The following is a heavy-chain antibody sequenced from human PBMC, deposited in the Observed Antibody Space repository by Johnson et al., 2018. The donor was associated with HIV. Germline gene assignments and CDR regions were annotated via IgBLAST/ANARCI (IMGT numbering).Heavy chain of an antibody. CDR3: ARDTYSSDACDI. CDR1: GFTFDDYG. D-gene: IGHD4-11*01. Sequence: VQLVESGGRVVRPGGSLRLSCVASGFTFDDYGMSWVRQAPGTGLEWVSGIHWTGGSTGYAASVKGRFTISRDNAKNSLYLQMNSLRAEDTALYYCARDTYSSDACDIWGQGTMVTVSS. V-gene: IGHV3-20*04. CDR2: IHWTGGST. J-gene: IGHJ3*02.